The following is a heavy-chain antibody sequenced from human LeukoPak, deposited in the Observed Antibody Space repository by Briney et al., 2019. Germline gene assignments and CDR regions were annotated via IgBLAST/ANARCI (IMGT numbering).Heavy chain of an antibody. CDR1: GGSISSGSYY. J-gene: IGHJ3*02. Sequence: SQTLSLTCTVSGGSISSGSYYWSWIRQPAGRGLEWIGRVYTTDSTDYNPSLKSRVTISVDMSKNQFSLKLTSVTAADTAVYYCAGRGSNSGTFDIWGPGTFVTVSS. V-gene: IGHV4-61*02. CDR3: AGRGSNSGTFDI. CDR2: VYTTDST. D-gene: IGHD4-23*01.